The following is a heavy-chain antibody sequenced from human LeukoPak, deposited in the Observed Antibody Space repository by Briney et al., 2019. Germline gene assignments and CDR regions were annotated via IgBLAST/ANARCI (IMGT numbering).Heavy chain of an antibody. CDR3: ARDLGYSSSWYIPRRGYFDY. V-gene: IGHV6-1*01. J-gene: IGHJ4*02. D-gene: IGHD6-13*01. Sequence: SQTLSLTCAISRDSVSSNSAAWNWIRQSPSRGLEWLGRTYYRSKWYNDYAVSVKSRITINPDTSKNQFSLQLNSVTPEDTAVYYCARDLGYSSSWYIPRRGYFDYWGQGTLVTVSS. CDR1: RDSVSSNSAA. CDR2: TYYRSKWYN.